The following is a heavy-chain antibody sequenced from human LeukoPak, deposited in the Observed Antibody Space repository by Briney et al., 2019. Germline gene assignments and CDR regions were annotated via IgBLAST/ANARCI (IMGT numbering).Heavy chain of an antibody. D-gene: IGHD2-2*01. CDR1: GGTFSSYA. CDR2: IIPIFGTA. J-gene: IGHJ5*02. CDR3: ARAPAAMSDWFDP. Sequence: SVKVSCKASGGTFSSYAISWVRQAPGQGLEWMGGIIPIFGTANYAQKFQGRVTITADESTSTAYMELSSLRSEDTAVYYCARAPAAMSDWFDPWGQGTLVTVSS. V-gene: IGHV1-69*13.